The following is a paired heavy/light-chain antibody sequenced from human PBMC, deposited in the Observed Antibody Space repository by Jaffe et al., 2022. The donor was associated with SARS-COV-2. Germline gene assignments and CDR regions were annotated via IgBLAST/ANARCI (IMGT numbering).Heavy chain of an antibody. J-gene: IGHJ3*02. CDR1: GFTFRNYE. D-gene: IGHD4-17*01. V-gene: IGHV3-48*03. CDR3: ARDSATTVTPMSDALDI. CDR2: ISLSGGPI. Sequence: EVQLVESGGNLVQPGGSLRLSCAASGFTFRNYEMNWVRQAPGKGLEWISYISLSGGPIYYADSVKGRFTISRDDAQNSLYLQMSGLRAEDTGVYYCARDSATTVTPMSDALDIWGQGTMVTVSS.
Light chain of an antibody. J-gene: IGKJ1*01. CDR3: QQYNNWPPRT. V-gene: IGKV3-15*01. CDR1: QSVSSN. Sequence: EIVMTQSPATLSVSPGERATLSCTASQSVSSNLAWYQQKPGQAPRLLIYAASSRATGIPARFSASGSGTEFTLTISSLQSEDFAVYYCQQYNNWPPRTFGQGTKVEIK. CDR2: AAS.